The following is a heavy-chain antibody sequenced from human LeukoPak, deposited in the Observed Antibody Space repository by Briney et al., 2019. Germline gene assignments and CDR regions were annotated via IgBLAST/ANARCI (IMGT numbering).Heavy chain of an antibody. D-gene: IGHD3-22*01. CDR3: ARDRAGFYDSTSYYYDAFDI. Sequence: GGSLRLSCAASGFTLSSYSMNWVRRAPGKGLEWVSSISSSSSYISYADSVKGRFTISRDNAKNSLYLQMNSLRAEDTAVYYCARDRAGFYDSTSYYYDAFDIWGQGTVATVSS. CDR2: ISSSSSYI. V-gene: IGHV3-21*01. CDR1: GFTLSSYS. J-gene: IGHJ3*02.